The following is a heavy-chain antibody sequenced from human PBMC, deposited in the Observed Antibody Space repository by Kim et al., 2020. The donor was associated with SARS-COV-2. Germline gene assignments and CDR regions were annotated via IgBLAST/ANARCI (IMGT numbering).Heavy chain of an antibody. Sequence: GGSLRLSCAASGFTFSSYSMNWVRQAPGKGLEWVSSISSSSSYIYYADSVKGRFTISRDNAKNSLYLQMNSLRAEDTAVYYCARAVYNWNCCNDYWGQGTLVTVSS. V-gene: IGHV3-21*01. CDR3: ARAVYNWNCCNDY. J-gene: IGHJ4*02. D-gene: IGHD1-7*01. CDR2: ISSSSSYI. CDR1: GFTFSSYS.